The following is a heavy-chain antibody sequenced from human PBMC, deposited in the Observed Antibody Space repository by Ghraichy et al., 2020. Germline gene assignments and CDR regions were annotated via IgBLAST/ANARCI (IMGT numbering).Heavy chain of an antibody. Sequence: LSLTCAASGFTFDDYTMHWVRQAPGKGLEWVSLISWDGGSTYYEDSVKGRFTISRDNSKNSLYLQMNSLRTEDTALYYCAKDAGGAWEGRRGDYGMDVWGQGTTVTVSS. J-gene: IGHJ6*02. CDR2: ISWDGGST. CDR3: AKDAGGAWEGRRGDYGMDV. V-gene: IGHV3-43*01. CDR1: GFTFDDYT. D-gene: IGHD2-8*02.